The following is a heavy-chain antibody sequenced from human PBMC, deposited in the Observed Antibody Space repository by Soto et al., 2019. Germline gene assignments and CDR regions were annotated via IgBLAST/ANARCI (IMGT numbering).Heavy chain of an antibody. CDR1: GGSFSGYY. D-gene: IGHD3-10*01. CDR2: INHSGST. J-gene: IGHJ6*03. Sequence: PSETLSLTCAVYGGSFSGYYWSWIRQPPGKGLEWIGEINHSGSTNYNPSLKSRVTISADTSKNQFSLKLSSVTAADTAVYYCARGRGYYYYMDVWGKGTTVTVSS. V-gene: IGHV4-34*01. CDR3: ARGRGYYYYMDV.